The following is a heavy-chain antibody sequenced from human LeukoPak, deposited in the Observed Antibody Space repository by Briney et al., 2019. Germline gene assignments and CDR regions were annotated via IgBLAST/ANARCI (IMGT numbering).Heavy chain of an antibody. Sequence: GGSLRLSCAASGFTFTTYAMSWVRQPPGKGLEWVSGMSGSGGSTYYTDSVKGRFTISRDNSKNTLYLQMNSLRAEDTAVYYCAKEYSSSWYPLDYWGQGTLVTVSP. D-gene: IGHD6-13*01. V-gene: IGHV3-23*01. CDR2: MSGSGGST. CDR3: AKEYSSSWYPLDY. J-gene: IGHJ4*02. CDR1: GFTFTTYA.